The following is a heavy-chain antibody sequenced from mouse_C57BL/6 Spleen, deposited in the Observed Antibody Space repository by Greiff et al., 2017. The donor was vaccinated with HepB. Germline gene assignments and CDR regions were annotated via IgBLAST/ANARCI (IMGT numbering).Heavy chain of an antibody. V-gene: IGHV1-69*01. CDR2: IDPSDSYT. CDR1: GYTFTSYW. Sequence: VQLQQSGAELVMPGASVKLSCKASGYTFTSYWMHWVKQRPGQGLEWIGEIDPSDSYTNYNQKFKGKSTLTVDKSSSTAYMQLSSLTSEDSAVYYCARATVPPWFAYWGQGTLVTVSA. CDR3: ARATVPPWFAY. D-gene: IGHD1-1*01. J-gene: IGHJ3*01.